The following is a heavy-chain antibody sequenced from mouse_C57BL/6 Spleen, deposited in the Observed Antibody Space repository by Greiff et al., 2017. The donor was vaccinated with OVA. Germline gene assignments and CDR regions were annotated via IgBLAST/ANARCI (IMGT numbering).Heavy chain of an antibody. CDR3: ARSQLLYCFDY. D-gene: IGHD4-1*02. Sequence: EVQLVESEGGLVQPGRSMKLSCTASGFTFSDYYMAWVRQVPEKGLEWVANINYDGSSTYYLDSLKSRFIISRDNAKNILYLQMSSLKSEDTATYYCARSQLLYCFDYWGQGTTLTVSS. J-gene: IGHJ2*01. V-gene: IGHV5-16*01. CDR2: INYDGSST. CDR1: GFTFSDYY.